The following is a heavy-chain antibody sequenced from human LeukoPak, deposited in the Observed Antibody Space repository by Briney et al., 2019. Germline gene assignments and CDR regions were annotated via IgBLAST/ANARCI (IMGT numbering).Heavy chain of an antibody. J-gene: IGHJ4*02. CDR2: IYYSGST. CDR1: GGSISSGGYY. V-gene: IGHV4-31*02. Sequence: SETLSLTCTVSGGSISSGGYYWSWIRQHPGKGLEWIGYIYYSGSTCYNPSLKSRVTISVDTSKNQFSLKLSSVTAADTAVYYCAREATTGHSDYWGQGTLVTVSS. CDR3: AREATTGHSDY. D-gene: IGHD1-1*01.